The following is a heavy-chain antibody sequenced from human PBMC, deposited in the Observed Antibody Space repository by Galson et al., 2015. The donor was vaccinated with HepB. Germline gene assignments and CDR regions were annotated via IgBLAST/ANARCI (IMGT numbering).Heavy chain of an antibody. D-gene: IGHD3-9*01. CDR1: GFTFSDFR. CDR2: INQDGTEK. J-gene: IGHJ6*02. V-gene: IGHV3-7*05. CDR3: AREGDILTGYYQRRYGMDV. Sequence: SLRLSCAVSGFTFSDFRMSWVRQSPGKGLEWVASINQDGTEKYSVDSVKGRFAISRDNAKNSVYLQMNSLRVEDTAVYFCAREGDILTGYYQRRYGMDVWGQGTTVTVS.